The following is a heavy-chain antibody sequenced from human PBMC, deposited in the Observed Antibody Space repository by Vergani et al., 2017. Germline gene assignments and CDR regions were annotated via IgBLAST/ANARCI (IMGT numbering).Heavy chain of an antibody. CDR2: ISSSSSYI. D-gene: IGHD3-10*01. CDR3: ARELMVRANNWFDP. CDR1: GFSFSSYS. V-gene: IGHV3-21*02. J-gene: IGHJ5*02. Sequence: EVQLVESGGGLVKPGGSLRLSCAASGFSFSSYSMNWVRQAPGKGLEWVSSISSSSSYIYYADSVKGQFTISRDNAKNSLYLQMNSLRAEDTAVYYCARELMVRANNWFDPWGQGTLVTVSS.